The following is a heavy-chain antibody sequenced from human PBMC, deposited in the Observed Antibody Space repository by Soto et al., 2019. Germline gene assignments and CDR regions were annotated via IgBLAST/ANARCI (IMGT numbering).Heavy chain of an antibody. D-gene: IGHD2-2*02. CDR3: ARLDIVVVPAAIPPYYYYGMDV. CDR1: GYSFTSYW. J-gene: IGHJ6*02. CDR2: IYPGDSDT. V-gene: IGHV5-51*01. Sequence: PGESLKISCKGSGYSFTSYWIGWVRQMPGKGLEWMGIIYPGDSDTRYSPSFQGQVTISADKSISTAYLQWSSLKASDTAMYYCARLDIVVVPAAIPPYYYYGMDVWGQGTTVPVSS.